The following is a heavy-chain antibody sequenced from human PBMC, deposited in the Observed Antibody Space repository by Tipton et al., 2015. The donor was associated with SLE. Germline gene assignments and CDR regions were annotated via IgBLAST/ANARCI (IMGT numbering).Heavy chain of an antibody. CDR1: GFTFSSYA. J-gene: IGHJ4*02. V-gene: IGHV3-23*01. D-gene: IGHD1/OR15-1a*01. CDR2: ISGSGGST. Sequence: SLRLSCATSGFTFSSYALSWVRRAPGKGLEWVSAISGSGGSTYYADFVKGRFSISIDKSKKTLFLQMNSLRVDDTATYYCAKFEKTTDFYLDSWGQGTLVSVSS. CDR3: AKFEKTTDFYLDS.